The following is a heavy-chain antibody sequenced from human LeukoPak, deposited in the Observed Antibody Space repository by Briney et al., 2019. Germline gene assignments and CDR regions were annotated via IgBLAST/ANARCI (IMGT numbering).Heavy chain of an antibody. V-gene: IGHV3-11*04. CDR2: ISSSGSTI. Sequence: GGSLRPSCAAPGLTFSDYYMSWIRQAPGKGLGWVSYISSSGSTIYYADSVKGRFTISRDNAKNSLYLQMNSLRAEDTAVYYCTRDLSVHIVATFDYWGQGTLVTVSS. D-gene: IGHD5-12*01. J-gene: IGHJ4*02. CDR1: GLTFSDYY. CDR3: TRDLSVHIVATFDY.